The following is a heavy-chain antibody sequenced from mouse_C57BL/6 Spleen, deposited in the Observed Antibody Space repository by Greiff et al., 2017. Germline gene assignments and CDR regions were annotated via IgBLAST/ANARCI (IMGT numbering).Heavy chain of an antibody. D-gene: IGHD3-3*01. CDR3: ALGGVPGVSFAY. J-gene: IGHJ3*01. Sequence: QVQLQQSGAELVKPGASVKISCKASGYAFSSYWMNWVKQRPGKGLEWIGQIYPGDGDTNYNGKVKGKATLTADKSSSTAYMQLSSLTSEDSAVYFCALGGVPGVSFAYWGQGTLVTVSA. CDR1: GYAFSSYW. CDR2: IYPGDGDT. V-gene: IGHV1-80*01.